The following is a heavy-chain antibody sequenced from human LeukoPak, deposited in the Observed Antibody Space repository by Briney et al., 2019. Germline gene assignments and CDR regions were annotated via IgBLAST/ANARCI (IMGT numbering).Heavy chain of an antibody. J-gene: IGHJ4*02. CDR3: AAGGIYSLLDY. CDR1: GDTLSELT. CDR2: FDPGAGEI. D-gene: IGHD3-10*01. V-gene: IGHV1-24*01. Sequence: ASVKVSCKVPGDTLSELTMHWVRQAPGKGLEWMGGFDPGAGEILYAQQFQGRVTMTEDTSTDTAYMELTSLRSEDSGVYFCAAGGIYSLLDYWGQGTLVTVSS.